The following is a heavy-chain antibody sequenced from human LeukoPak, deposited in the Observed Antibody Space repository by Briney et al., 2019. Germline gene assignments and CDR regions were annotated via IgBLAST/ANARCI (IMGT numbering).Heavy chain of an antibody. CDR2: IYYSGST. Sequence: ASETLSLTCTVSGGSISSSSYYWGWIRQPPGKGLEWIGSIYYSGSTYYNPSLKSRVTISVETSKNQFSLKLSSVTAADTAVYYCARLRGSYDILTGYSYYFDYWGQGTLVTVSS. D-gene: IGHD3-9*01. CDR1: GGSISSSSYY. V-gene: IGHV4-39*01. J-gene: IGHJ4*02. CDR3: ARLRGSYDILTGYSYYFDY.